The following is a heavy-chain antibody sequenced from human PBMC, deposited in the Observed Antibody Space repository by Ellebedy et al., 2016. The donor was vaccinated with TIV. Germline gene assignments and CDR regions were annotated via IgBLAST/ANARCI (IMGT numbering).Heavy chain of an antibody. D-gene: IGHD6-19*01. CDR2: INHSGST. J-gene: IGHJ4*02. V-gene: IGHV4-34*01. CDR1: GGSFSGYY. CDR3: ARGIAVAGDTFDY. Sequence: SETLSLXXAVYGGSFSGYYWSWIRQPPGKGLEWIGEINHSGSTNYNPSLKSRVTISVDTSKSQFSLKLSSVTAADTAVYYCARGIAVAGDTFDYWGQGTLVTVSS.